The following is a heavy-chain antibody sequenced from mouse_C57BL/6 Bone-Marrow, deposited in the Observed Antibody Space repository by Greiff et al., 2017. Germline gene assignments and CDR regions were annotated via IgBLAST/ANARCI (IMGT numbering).Heavy chain of an antibody. CDR1: GFNIKDDY. CDR2: IDPENGDT. Sequence: EVKLQESGAELVRPGASVKLSCTASGFNIKDDYMHWVKQRPEQGLEWIGWIDPENGDTEYASKFQGKATITADTSSNTAYLQLSSLTSEDTAVYYCTTAYYSNGAYWGQGTLVTVSA. D-gene: IGHD2-5*01. J-gene: IGHJ3*01. V-gene: IGHV14-4*01. CDR3: TTAYYSNGAY.